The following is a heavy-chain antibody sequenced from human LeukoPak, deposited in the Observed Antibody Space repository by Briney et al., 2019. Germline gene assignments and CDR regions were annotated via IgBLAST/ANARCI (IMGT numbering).Heavy chain of an antibody. CDR1: GFTFSSYS. D-gene: IGHD2-2*01. CDR3: ARVVTDRTSWYSEAGGWFDP. J-gene: IGHJ5*02. V-gene: IGHV3-21*01. Sequence: GGSLRLSCAGSGFTFSSYSMNWVRQAPGKGLEWVSSISSSSTYIYYADSVKGRFTISRDNAKNSLYLQMNSLRAEDTAVYYCARVVTDRTSWYSEAGGWFDPWGQGTLVTVSS. CDR2: ISSSSTYI.